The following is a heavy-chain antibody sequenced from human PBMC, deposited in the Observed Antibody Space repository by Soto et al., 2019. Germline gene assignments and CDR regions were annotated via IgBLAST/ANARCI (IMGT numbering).Heavy chain of an antibody. J-gene: IGHJ6*02. CDR3: AKDRGSGTLRYYGMDV. D-gene: IGHD3-10*01. Sequence: QVQLVESGGGVVQPGRSLRLSCAGSGFSFSSYAVHWVRQAPGKGLEWVAVMSYDESKINYADSVKGRFTISRDNSKNTFFLQLNGLRPEDTAVYFCAKDRGSGTLRYYGMDVWSQGTTVTVS. CDR2: MSYDESKI. V-gene: IGHV3-30*18. CDR1: GFSFSSYA.